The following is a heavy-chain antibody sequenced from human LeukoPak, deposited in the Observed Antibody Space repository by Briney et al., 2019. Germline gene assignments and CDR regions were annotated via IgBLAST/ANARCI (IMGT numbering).Heavy chain of an antibody. CDR1: GFTFSGYA. V-gene: IGHV3-30-3*01. Sequence: GGSLRLSCAASGFTFSGYAMHWVRQAPGKGLEWVAVISYDGSNDYYADSVKGRFTISRDNSKNTLYLQMNSLRAEDTAVYYCATNGPSIAVAVYGDYWGQGTLVTVSS. D-gene: IGHD6-19*01. CDR3: ATNGPSIAVAVYGDY. J-gene: IGHJ4*02. CDR2: ISYDGSND.